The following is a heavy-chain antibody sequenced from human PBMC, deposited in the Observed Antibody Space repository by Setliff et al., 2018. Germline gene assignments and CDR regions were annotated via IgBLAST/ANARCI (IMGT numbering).Heavy chain of an antibody. Sequence: SETLSLPCTGSGVSISSGVYYWGWIRQPPGTGLEWIGRIYHRGDTYYNASLKSRLTLSVGTSKNQVLLNLRSVTAADTAVYYCARTGTYRYFDYWGQGTQVTVSS. J-gene: IGHJ4*02. D-gene: IGHD1-1*01. V-gene: IGHV4-39*01. CDR3: ARTGTYRYFDY. CDR1: GVSISSGVYY. CDR2: IYHRGDT.